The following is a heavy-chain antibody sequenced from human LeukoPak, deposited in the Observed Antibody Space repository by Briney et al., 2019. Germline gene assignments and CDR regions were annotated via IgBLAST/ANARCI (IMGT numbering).Heavy chain of an antibody. V-gene: IGHV4-59*08. Sequence: SETLSLTCTVSGGSISSYYWSWIRQPPGKGLEWIGYIYYSGSINYNPSLKSRATISVDTSKNQFSLKLSSVTAADTAVYYCARAEGTYWGQGTLVTVSS. CDR3: ARAEGTY. CDR2: IYYSGSI. CDR1: GGSISSYY. D-gene: IGHD3-10*01. J-gene: IGHJ4*02.